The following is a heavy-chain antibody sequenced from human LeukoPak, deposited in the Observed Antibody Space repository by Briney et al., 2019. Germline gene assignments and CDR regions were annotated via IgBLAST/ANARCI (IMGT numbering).Heavy chain of an antibody. CDR2: ISSSSSTK. J-gene: IGHJ4*02. V-gene: IGHV3-48*04. CDR3: ARGGTGYDLFDY. Sequence: QPGGSLRLSCAASGFTFSTYSMNWVRQAPGKGLEWVSWISSSSSTKYYADSVKGRFTISRDNAKNSLYLQMNSLRAEDTAVYYCARGGTGYDLFDYWGQGTLVTVSS. CDR1: GFTFSTYS. D-gene: IGHD5-12*01.